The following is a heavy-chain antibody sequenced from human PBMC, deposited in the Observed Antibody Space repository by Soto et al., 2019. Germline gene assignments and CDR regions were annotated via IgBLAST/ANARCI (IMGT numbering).Heavy chain of an antibody. Sequence: QVQLQQWGAGLLKPSETLSLTCAVYGGSFSGYYWSWIRQPPGKGLEWIGEINRSGSTNYNPSLKSRVTISVDTSKNQFSLKLSSVTAADTAVYYCARRYCSGGRCSSTFDSWGQGNLVTVPS. CDR2: INRSGST. CDR1: GGSFSGYY. J-gene: IGHJ4*02. V-gene: IGHV4-34*01. CDR3: ARRYCSGGRCSSTFDS. D-gene: IGHD2-15*01.